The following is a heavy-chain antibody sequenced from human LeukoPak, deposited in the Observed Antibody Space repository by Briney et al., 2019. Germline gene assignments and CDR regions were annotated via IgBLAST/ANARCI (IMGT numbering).Heavy chain of an antibody. CDR1: GYTFTSYD. J-gene: IGHJ4*02. V-gene: IGHV1-8*01. D-gene: IGHD5-12*01. Sequence: ASVKVSCKASGYTFTSYDINWVRQATGQGLEWMGWMNPNSGNTGYAQKFQGRVTMTRNTSISTAYMELSSLRSEDTAVYYCARDRGDGYDYFWDYWGQGTLVTVSS. CDR3: ARDRGDGYDYFWDY. CDR2: MNPNSGNT.